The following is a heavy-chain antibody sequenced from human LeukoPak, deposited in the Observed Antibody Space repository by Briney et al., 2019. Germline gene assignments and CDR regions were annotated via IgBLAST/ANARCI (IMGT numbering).Heavy chain of an antibody. J-gene: IGHJ3*02. Sequence: GRSLRLSCAASGFTFDDYAMHWVRQAPGKGLEWVSGISWNSGSIGYADSVKGRFTISRDNAKNSLYLQMNSLRAEDTALYYCARDRNDAFDIWGQGTMVTVSS. CDR3: ARDRNDAFDI. V-gene: IGHV3-9*01. CDR1: GFTFDDYA. CDR2: ISWNSGSI. D-gene: IGHD1-14*01.